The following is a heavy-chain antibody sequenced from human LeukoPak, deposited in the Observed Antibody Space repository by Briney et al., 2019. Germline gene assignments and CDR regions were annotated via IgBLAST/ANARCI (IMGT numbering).Heavy chain of an antibody. CDR2: INPEGSSK. CDR3: AIGDYSGWRFDP. V-gene: IGHV3-7*01. CDR1: GFAFSSKW. D-gene: IGHD6-19*01. Sequence: GGSLRLSCAASGFAFSSKWMSWVRQAPGKGLEWVANINPEGSSKYYVDSVKGRLAISRDNAKNSLHLQMNSLRAEDTAVYFCAIGDYSGWRFDPWGQGTLVSVSS. J-gene: IGHJ5*02.